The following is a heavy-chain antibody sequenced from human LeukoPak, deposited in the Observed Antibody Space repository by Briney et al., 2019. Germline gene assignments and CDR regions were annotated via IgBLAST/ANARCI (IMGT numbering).Heavy chain of an antibody. CDR3: ARVKRDCSGGTCYSYDY. CDR2: IYYDGSNK. D-gene: IGHD2-15*01. V-gene: IGHV3-33*01. J-gene: IGHJ4*02. Sequence: PGRSLRLTCAASGFTFSSYGMHWVRQAPGKGLEWVAVIYYDGSNKYYADSVKGRFTISKDNSMNTLYLQMNSLRAEDTAVYYCARVKRDCSGGTCYSYDYWGQGTLVTVSS. CDR1: GFTFSSYG.